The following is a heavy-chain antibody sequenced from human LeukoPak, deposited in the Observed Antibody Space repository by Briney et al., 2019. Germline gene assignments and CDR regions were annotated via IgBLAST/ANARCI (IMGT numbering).Heavy chain of an antibody. CDR1: GFTFSDYY. J-gene: IGHJ3*02. V-gene: IGHV3-11*06. D-gene: IGHD3-22*01. CDR3: ARGWTYYYDSSGYYRAFDI. Sequence: GGSLRLSCAASGFTFSDYYMSWIRQAPGRGLEWVSYVSSSSSYTNYADSMRGRFTISRDNAKDSLYLQMNSLRAEDTAVYYCARGWTYYYDSSGYYRAFDIWGQGTMVTVSS. CDR2: VSSSSSYT.